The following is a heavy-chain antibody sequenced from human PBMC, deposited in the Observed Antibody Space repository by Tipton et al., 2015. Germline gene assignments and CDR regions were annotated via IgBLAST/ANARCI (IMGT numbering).Heavy chain of an antibody. CDR3: AKDPSFYGSGTD. CDR2: ISSSGSPI. CDR1: GFIFSDYS. V-gene: IGHV3-48*04. J-gene: IGHJ4*02. D-gene: IGHD3-10*01. Sequence: SLRLSCAASGFIFSDYSVNWVRQAPGKGLEWVSYISSSGSPIYYADSVKGRFTISRDNAKNYLYLQMNSLRPEDTALYYCAKDPSFYGSGTDWGQGTLVTVSS.